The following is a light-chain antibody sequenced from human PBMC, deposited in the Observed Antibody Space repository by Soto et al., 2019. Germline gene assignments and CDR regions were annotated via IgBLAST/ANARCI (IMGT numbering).Light chain of an antibody. V-gene: IGLV1-51*01. J-gene: IGLJ3*02. CDR2: DNN. Sequence: QSVLTQPPSVSAAPGQKVTISCSGSSSNIGNNYVSWYQQLPGTAPKLLIYDNNKRPSGIPDLFSGSKSGTSATLGITGLQTGDEADYYCGTWDSSGVFGGGTKLTVL. CDR1: SSNIGNNY. CDR3: GTWDSSGV.